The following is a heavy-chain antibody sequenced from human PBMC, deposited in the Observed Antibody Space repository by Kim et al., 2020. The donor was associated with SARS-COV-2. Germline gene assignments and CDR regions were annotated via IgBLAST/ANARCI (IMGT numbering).Heavy chain of an antibody. V-gene: IGHV1-3*01. J-gene: IGHJ4*02. Sequence: SEKFQDRVTITRDTSASTAYMELSSLRSEDTALYYCAREHTSGWSHFDYWGRGTLVTVSS. D-gene: IGHD6-19*01. CDR3: AREHTSGWSHFDY.